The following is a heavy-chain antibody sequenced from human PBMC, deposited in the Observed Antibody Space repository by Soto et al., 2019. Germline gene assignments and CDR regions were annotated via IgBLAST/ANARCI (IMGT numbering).Heavy chain of an antibody. V-gene: IGHV3-30-3*01. CDR1: GFTFSNYA. J-gene: IGHJ3*02. Sequence: QVQLVESGGGVVQPGGSLRLSCAASGFTFSNYAMHWVRQAPGKGLEWVAVISYDGNNKQYADSVKGRFTISRDNSKNTLYLQMNSLRGEDTAVYYCARRQVTYDGFDIWGQGSMVTVSS. CDR3: ARRQVTYDGFDI. CDR2: ISYDGNNK. D-gene: IGHD5-12*01.